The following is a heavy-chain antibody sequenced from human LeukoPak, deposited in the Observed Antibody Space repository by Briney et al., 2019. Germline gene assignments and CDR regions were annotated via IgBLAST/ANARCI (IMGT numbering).Heavy chain of an antibody. V-gene: IGHV4-59*01. Sequence: SETLSLTCTVSGGSISSYYWSWIRQPPGKGLEWIGYIYYSGSTNYNPSLKSRVTISVDTSKNQFSLKLSSVTAAGTAVYYCAREVVAAAGTVDYWSQGILVTVSS. J-gene: IGHJ4*02. CDR2: IYYSGST. D-gene: IGHD6-13*01. CDR3: AREVVAAAGTVDY. CDR1: GGSISSYY.